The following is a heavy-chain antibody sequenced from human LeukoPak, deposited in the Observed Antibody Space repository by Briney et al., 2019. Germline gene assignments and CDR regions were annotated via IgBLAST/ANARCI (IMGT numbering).Heavy chain of an antibody. CDR1: GGSISSYY. CDR2: IYYSGST. V-gene: IGHV4-59*08. D-gene: IGHD1-26*01. CDR3: ARHTYSGSPRNAFDI. Sequence: PSETLSLTCTVSGGSISSYYWSWIRQPPGQGLEWIGYIYYSGSTNYNPSLKSRVTISVDTSKNQFSLKLSSVTAADTAVYYCARHTYSGSPRNAFDIWGQGTMVTVSS. J-gene: IGHJ3*02.